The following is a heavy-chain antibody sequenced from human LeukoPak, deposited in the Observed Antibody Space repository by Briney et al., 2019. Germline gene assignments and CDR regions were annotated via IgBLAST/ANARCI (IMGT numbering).Heavy chain of an antibody. CDR1: GGSISSSSYY. D-gene: IGHD3-10*01. CDR2: IYYSGST. CDR3: ARVPYGSGTFGGY. J-gene: IGHJ4*02. V-gene: IGHV4-39*07. Sequence: PSETLSLTCTVSGGSISSSSYYWGWIRQPPGKGLEWIGSIYYSGSTYYNPSLKSRVTISVDTSKNQFSLKLSSVTAADTAVYYCARVPYGSGTFGGYWGQGTLVTVSS.